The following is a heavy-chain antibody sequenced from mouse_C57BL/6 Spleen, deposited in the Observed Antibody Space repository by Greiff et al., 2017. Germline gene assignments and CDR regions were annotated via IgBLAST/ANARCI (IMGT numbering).Heavy chain of an antibody. J-gene: IGHJ2*01. CDR2: IDPEDGET. CDR1: GFNIKDYY. CDR3: ARPYCYSSSLNYFDY. D-gene: IGHD1-1*01. Sequence: EVQLQQSGAELVKPGASVKLSCTASGFNIKDYYMHWVKQRTEQGLEWIGRIDPEDGETKYAPKFPGKATITADTSSNTAYLPLSSLTLEDTAFYYCARPYCYSSSLNYFDYWGQGTTLTVSS. V-gene: IGHV14-2*01.